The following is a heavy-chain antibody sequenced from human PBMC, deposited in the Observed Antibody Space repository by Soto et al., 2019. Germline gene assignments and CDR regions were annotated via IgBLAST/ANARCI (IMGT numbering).Heavy chain of an antibody. CDR3: AKDGTDTMVRGVSYWYFDL. CDR2: ISGSGGST. J-gene: IGHJ2*01. D-gene: IGHD3-10*01. V-gene: IGHV3-23*01. Sequence: EVQLLESGGGLVQPGGSLRLSCAASGFTFSSYAMSWVRQAPGKGLEWVSAISGSGGSTYYADSVKGRFTISRDNSKNTLYLQMNSVRAEDTAVYYCAKDGTDTMVRGVSYWYFDLWGRGTLVTVSS. CDR1: GFTFSSYA.